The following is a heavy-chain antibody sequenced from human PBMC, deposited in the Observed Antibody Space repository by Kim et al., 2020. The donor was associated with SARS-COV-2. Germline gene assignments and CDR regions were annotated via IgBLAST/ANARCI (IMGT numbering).Heavy chain of an antibody. V-gene: IGHV4-38-2*02. CDR2: IYHSGST. Sequence: SETLSLTCTVSGYSISSGYYWGWIRQPPGKGLEWIGSIYHSGSTYYNPSLKSRVTISVDTSKNQFSLKLSSVTAADTAVYYCARDFGGELLNYWGQGTLVTVSS. CDR3: ARDFGGELLNY. J-gene: IGHJ4*02. D-gene: IGHD1-7*01. CDR1: GYSISSGYY.